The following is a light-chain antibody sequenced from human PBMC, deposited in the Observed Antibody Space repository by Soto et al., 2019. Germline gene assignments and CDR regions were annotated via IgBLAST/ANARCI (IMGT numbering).Light chain of an antibody. J-gene: IGKJ4*01. CDR2: DAS. V-gene: IGKV1-33*01. CDR3: QQYDNVPPLT. Sequence: DIQMTQSPSSLSASVGDRVTITCQASQDISNYLNWYQQKPGKAPKLLIYDASNLETGVPSRFSGSGSGTDFTFTISSLQLEDIATYYCQQYDNVPPLTFGGGTKVEIK. CDR1: QDISNY.